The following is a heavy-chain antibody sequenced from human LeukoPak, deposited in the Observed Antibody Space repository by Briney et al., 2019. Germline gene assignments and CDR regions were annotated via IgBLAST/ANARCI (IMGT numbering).Heavy chain of an antibody. D-gene: IGHD3-9*01. Sequence: PSETLSLTCAVYGGSFSGYYWSWIRQPPGKGLEWIGEINHSGSTNYNPSLKSRVTISVDTSKNQFSLKLSSVTAADTAVYYCATRGDILTGYYSDAFDIWGQGTMVTVSS. J-gene: IGHJ3*02. CDR3: ATRGDILTGYYSDAFDI. CDR1: GGSFSGYY. CDR2: INHSGST. V-gene: IGHV4-34*01.